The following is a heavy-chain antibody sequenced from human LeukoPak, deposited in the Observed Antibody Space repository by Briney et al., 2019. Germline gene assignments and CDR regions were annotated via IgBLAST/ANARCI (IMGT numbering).Heavy chain of an antibody. CDR3: ARDPGSGSYSFDY. Sequence: GASVKVSCKASGYTFTGYYMHWVRQDPGQGLEWMGRINPNSGGTNYAQKFQGGVTMTRDTSISTAYMELSRLRSDDTAVYYCARDPGSGSYSFDYWGQGTLVTVSS. D-gene: IGHD3-10*01. CDR2: INPNSGGT. CDR1: GYTFTGYY. V-gene: IGHV1-2*06. J-gene: IGHJ4*02.